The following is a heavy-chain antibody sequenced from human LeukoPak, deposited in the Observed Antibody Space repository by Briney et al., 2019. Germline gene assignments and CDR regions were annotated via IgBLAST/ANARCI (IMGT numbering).Heavy chain of an antibody. J-gene: IGHJ4*02. D-gene: IGHD1-1*01. V-gene: IGHV3-23*01. CDR3: ATRPATEAYFGVFDY. Sequence: GGSLRLSCAASGITFSNHAMTWVRQAPGKGLEWVSGITGSGANTYYAESVKGRFTISKDNSRNTLYLQMNSLRAEDAALYYCATRPATEAYFGVFDYWGQGTLVTVSS. CDR2: ITGSGANT. CDR1: GITFSNHA.